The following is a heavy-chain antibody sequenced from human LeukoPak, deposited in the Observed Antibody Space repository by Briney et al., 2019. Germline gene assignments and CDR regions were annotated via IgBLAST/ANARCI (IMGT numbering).Heavy chain of an antibody. Sequence: GGSLRLSRAASGFTFSSYEMNWVRQAPGKGLEWVSYISSSGSTIYYADSVKGRFTISRDNAKNSLYLQMNSLRAEDTAVYYCATYTNWVAGDVWGQGTSVSVSS. CDR3: ATYTNWVAGDV. CDR2: ISSSGSTI. V-gene: IGHV3-48*03. D-gene: IGHD1-1*01. CDR1: GFTFSSYE. J-gene: IGHJ6*02.